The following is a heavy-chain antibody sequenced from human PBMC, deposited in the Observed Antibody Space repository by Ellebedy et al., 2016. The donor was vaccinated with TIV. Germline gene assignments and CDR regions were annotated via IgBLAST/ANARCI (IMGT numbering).Heavy chain of an antibody. CDR2: IYSGGTT. CDR3: ASKRFGYSSTWYRGWYFDL. V-gene: IGHV3-53*01. Sequence: PGGSLRLSCAASGFTVRNNYMSWVRQAPGKGLEWVSVIYSGGTTFYAESVKGRFTISRDNSNNTLYLQMNSLRAEDTAVYYCASKRFGYSSTWYRGWYFDLWGRGTLVTVSS. CDR1: GFTVRNNY. J-gene: IGHJ2*01. D-gene: IGHD6-13*01.